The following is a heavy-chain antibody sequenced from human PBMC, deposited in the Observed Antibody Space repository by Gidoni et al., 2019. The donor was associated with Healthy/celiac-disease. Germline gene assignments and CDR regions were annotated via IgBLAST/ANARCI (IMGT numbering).Heavy chain of an antibody. J-gene: IGHJ4*02. D-gene: IGHD1-7*01. Sequence: VQLVESGGGLFKPGGPLSFSSAASVLTFSSYSMNCVRQAPGKGLDWVSSISSSSSDIYYADSVKGRFTISRDNAKNSLYLQMNSLRAEDTAVYYWARTGLELDFDYWGQGTLVTVSS. CDR3: ARTGLELDFDY. CDR1: VLTFSSYS. V-gene: IGHV3-21*01. CDR2: ISSSSSDI.